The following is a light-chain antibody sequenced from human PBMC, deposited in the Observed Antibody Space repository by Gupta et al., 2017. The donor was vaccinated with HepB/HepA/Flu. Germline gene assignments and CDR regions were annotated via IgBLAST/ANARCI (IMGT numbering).Light chain of an antibody. J-gene: IGKJ1*01. CDR3: QQYKSDSRT. V-gene: IGKV1-5*03. CDR2: KTS. CDR1: QGISRW. Sequence: DLQLPPSPSTLSAYVGDRVTITCRASQGISRWLAWYQQKPGKAPKLLIYKTSNLKTGVPSRFSGSGSGTEFTLTISSLQPDDSATYYCQQYKSDSRTFGQGTKVEI.